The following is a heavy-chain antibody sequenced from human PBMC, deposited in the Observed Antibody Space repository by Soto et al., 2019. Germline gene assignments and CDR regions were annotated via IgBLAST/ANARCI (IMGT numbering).Heavy chain of an antibody. J-gene: IGHJ6*02. V-gene: IGHV5-51*01. CDR2: IYPGDSDT. Sequence: GESLKISCKGSGYSFTSYWIGWVRQMPGKGLEWMGIIYPGDSDTRYSPSFQGQVTISADKSISTAYLQMNSLRAEDTAVYYCAKGYYYDSSGYYRHVYYYGMDVWGQGTTVTVSS. CDR1: GYSFTSYW. D-gene: IGHD3-22*01. CDR3: AKGYYYDSSGYYRHVYYYGMDV.